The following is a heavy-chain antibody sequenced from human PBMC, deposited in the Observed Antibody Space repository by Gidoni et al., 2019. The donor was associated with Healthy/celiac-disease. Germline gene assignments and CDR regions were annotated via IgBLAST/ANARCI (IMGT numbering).Heavy chain of an antibody. CDR3: AHSGDWSKYNWFDP. Sequence: QITLKESGPTLVKPTQTLTLTCTFSGFSLRTSGVGVGCIRQLPGKALEWLALIYWDDDKRYISSLKSRLTITKDTSKNQVVLTMTNMDPVDTATYYCAHSGDWSKYNWFDPWGQGTLVTVSS. CDR2: IYWDDDK. CDR1: GFSLRTSGVG. V-gene: IGHV2-5*02. D-gene: IGHD2-21*02. J-gene: IGHJ5*02.